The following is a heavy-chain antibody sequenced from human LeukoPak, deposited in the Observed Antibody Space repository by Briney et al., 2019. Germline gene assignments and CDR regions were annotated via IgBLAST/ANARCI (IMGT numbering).Heavy chain of an antibody. CDR1: GGTFSSYA. CDR3: ARDPTGYSGYVNWFDP. J-gene: IGHJ5*02. V-gene: IGHV1-69*13. Sequence: GASVKVSCKASGGTFSSYAISWVRQAPGQGLEWMGGIIPIFGTANYAQKFQGRVTITADESTSTAYMELSSLRSEDTAVYYCARDPTGYSGYVNWFDPWGQGTLVTVSS. D-gene: IGHD5-12*01. CDR2: IIPIFGTA.